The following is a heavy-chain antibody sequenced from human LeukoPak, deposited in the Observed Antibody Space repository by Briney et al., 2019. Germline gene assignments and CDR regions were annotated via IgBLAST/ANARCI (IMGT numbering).Heavy chain of an antibody. CDR3: ARDLFEDY. J-gene: IGHJ4*02. CDR1: GFTLSSDW. V-gene: IGHV3-7*01. D-gene: IGHD3-16*01. Sequence: PGGSLRLSCAVSGFTLSSDWMRWVRQAPGKGLEWVASINQDGSQKYYVDSVKGRFTISRDNAKNSLYLQMNSLRAEDTAVYYCARDLFEDYWGQGTLVTVSS. CDR2: INQDGSQK.